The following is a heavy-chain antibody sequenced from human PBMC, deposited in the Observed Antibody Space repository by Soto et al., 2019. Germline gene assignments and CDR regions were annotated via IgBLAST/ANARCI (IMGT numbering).Heavy chain of an antibody. CDR1: GGTFSSYA. D-gene: IGHD2-8*01. J-gene: IGHJ4*02. CDR3: ARVAGCTNGVCYRGLGY. V-gene: IGHV1-69*13. CDR2: IIPIFGTA. Sequence: SSVKVSRKASGGTFSSYAISWVRQAPGQGLEWMGGIIPIFGTANYAQKFQGRVTITADESTSTAYMELSSLRSEDTAVYYCARVAGCTNGVCYRGLGYWGQGTLVTVSS.